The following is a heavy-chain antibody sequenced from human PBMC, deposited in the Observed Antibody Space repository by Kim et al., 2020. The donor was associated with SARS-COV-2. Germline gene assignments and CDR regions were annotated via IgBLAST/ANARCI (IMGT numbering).Heavy chain of an antibody. V-gene: IGHV5-10-1*01. CDR3: ARQRIMTTFGGTAASFDF. J-gene: IGHJ4*02. D-gene: IGHD3-16*01. Sequence: GESLKISCKGSGYNFTNYWISWVRQKPGEGLEWIGRIDSSDSYIKYSPSFQGHVTISADKSISTAYLQWTSLKASDTAMYFCARQRIMTTFGGTAASFDFWGQGTPVIVSS. CDR2: IDSSDSYI. CDR1: GYNFTNYW.